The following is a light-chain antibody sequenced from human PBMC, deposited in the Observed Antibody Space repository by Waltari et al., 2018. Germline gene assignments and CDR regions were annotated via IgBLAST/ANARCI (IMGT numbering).Light chain of an antibody. V-gene: IGKV1-39*01. CDR2: GAS. Sequence: DIQMTQSPSSLSTSVGERVTITCRASETITNYLKWYQQKPGKGPKLLIYGASSLQSGVPSRFSGSGSGTEFTLTISNLQPEDFATYYCQQNYNFPTFGQGTRLEIK. J-gene: IGKJ5*01. CDR3: QQNYNFPT. CDR1: ETITNY.